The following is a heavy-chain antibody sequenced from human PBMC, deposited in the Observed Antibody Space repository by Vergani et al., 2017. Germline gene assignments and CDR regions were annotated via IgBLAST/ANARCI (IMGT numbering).Heavy chain of an antibody. J-gene: IGHJ4*02. CDR2: IHPADSDT. Sequence: EVQLVQSGAEVKKPGESLKISCLISGYSFTNYWIGWVRQMPGKGLEWMGIIHPADSDTRYSPSFQGQVTISVDKSISTAYLQRSSLRASDSAMYYCARLYGGDSSGSKYFDYWGQGTLVTVSS. D-gene: IGHD3-22*01. V-gene: IGHV5-51*01. CDR1: GYSFTNYW. CDR3: ARLYGGDSSGSKYFDY.